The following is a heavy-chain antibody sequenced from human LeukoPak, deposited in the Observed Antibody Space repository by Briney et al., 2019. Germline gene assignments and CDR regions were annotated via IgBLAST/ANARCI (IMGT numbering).Heavy chain of an antibody. CDR2: IRYDGSNK. J-gene: IGHJ5*02. D-gene: IGHD3-22*01. V-gene: IGHV3-30*02. CDR1: GFTFSSYG. Sequence: GGSLRLSCAASGFTFSSYGMHWVRQAPGKGLEWVAFIRYDGSNKYYADSVKGRFTISRDNSKNTLYLQMNSLRAEDTAVYYCAKDQTYYYDSSGDNWFDPWGQGTLVTVSS. CDR3: AKDQTYYYDSSGDNWFDP.